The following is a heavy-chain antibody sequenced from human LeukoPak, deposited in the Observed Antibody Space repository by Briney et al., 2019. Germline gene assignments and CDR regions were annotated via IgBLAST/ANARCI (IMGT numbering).Heavy chain of an antibody. CDR3: AKVRGATSGYIDY. D-gene: IGHD1-26*01. V-gene: IGHV3-66*02. Sequence: GGSLRLSCAASGFNVSSNYMSWVRQVPGKGLEWVSVIFSGGSTYYVDSVKGRFTTSRDNSKNTLYLQMNSLRAEDTGVYYCAKVRGATSGYIDYWGQGTLVTVSS. CDR2: IFSGGST. J-gene: IGHJ4*02. CDR1: GFNVSSNY.